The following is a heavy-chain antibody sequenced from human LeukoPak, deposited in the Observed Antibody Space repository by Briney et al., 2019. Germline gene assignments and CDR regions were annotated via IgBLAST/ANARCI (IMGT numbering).Heavy chain of an antibody. CDR2: VPVSGGGT. V-gene: IGHV3-23*01. Sequence: GGSLRLSCAASAVTFSSYAMSWVRQAPGKGLEWGSTVPVSGGGTYYGDSVKGRFTISRNNSKNPLYLKMNSLRAEDTAVYYCAKRAARPAYYFDFWGQGTLATISS. J-gene: IGHJ4*02. D-gene: IGHD6-6*01. CDR3: AKRAARPAYYFDF. CDR1: AVTFSSYA.